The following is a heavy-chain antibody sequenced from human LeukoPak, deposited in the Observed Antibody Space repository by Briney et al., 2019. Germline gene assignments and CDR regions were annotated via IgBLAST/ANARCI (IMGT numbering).Heavy chain of an antibody. D-gene: IGHD2-15*01. CDR2: IFYSGIT. J-gene: IGHJ5*02. Sequence: SETLSLTCIVSGGSISSSSYYWGWIRQPPGKGLEWIGSIFYSGITYYSPSLKSRVTISVDTSKNQFSLKLSSVTAADTAVYYCARYYCSGGSCYGNWFDPWGQGTLVTVSS. CDR1: GGSISSSSYY. V-gene: IGHV4-39*01. CDR3: ARYYCSGGSCYGNWFDP.